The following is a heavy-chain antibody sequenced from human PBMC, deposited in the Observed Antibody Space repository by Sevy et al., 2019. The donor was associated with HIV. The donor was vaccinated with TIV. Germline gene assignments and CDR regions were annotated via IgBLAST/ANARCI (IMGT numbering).Heavy chain of an antibody. Sequence: SETLSLTCTVSGGSITSLYWGWIRQPPGKGLEWIANVYYIGNTNYRPSLKSRVTISLDTSKNPFTLRLNSVTAADTAIYYYAGENAWGRGYSWGQGTLVTVSS. V-gene: IGHV4-59*08. CDR3: AGENAWGRGYS. CDR1: GGSITSLY. CDR2: VYYIGNT. J-gene: IGHJ4*02. D-gene: IGHD1-26*01.